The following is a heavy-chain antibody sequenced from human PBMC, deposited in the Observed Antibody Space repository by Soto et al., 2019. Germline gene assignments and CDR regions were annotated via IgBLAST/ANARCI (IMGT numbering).Heavy chain of an antibody. D-gene: IGHD5-18*01. CDR1: GFTFSSYG. Sequence: QVQLVESGGGVVQPGRSLRLSCAASGFTFSSYGMHWVRQAPGKGLEWVAVISYDGSNKHYGDPVKGRFTISRDNSKNTLYLQMNSLRAEDPAVYYCAAGYSFGDYWGQGALVTVSS. V-gene: IGHV3-30*03. CDR2: ISYDGSNK. CDR3: AAGYSFGDY. J-gene: IGHJ4*02.